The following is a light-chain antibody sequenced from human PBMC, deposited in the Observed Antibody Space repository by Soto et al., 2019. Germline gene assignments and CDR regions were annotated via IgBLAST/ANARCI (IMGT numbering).Light chain of an antibody. CDR2: GAS. CDR3: QQYGTSLWT. V-gene: IGKV3-20*01. J-gene: IGKJ1*01. Sequence: EIVLTESPVTQSYSAGQRATLYCXXSQSVTDSFLAWYQQRPGQAPRLLMYGASIRATDISDRFSGGGAGTDFTLTISRLEPEDFAVYYCQQYGTSLWTFGQGTKVDI. CDR1: QSVTDSF.